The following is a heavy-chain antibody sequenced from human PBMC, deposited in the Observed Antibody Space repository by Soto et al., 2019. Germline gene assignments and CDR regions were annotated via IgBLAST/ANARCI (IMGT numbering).Heavy chain of an antibody. J-gene: IGHJ5*02. CDR2: ISGSGGTT. D-gene: IGHD1-1*01. CDR3: AKDGYGWFDP. CDR1: GFTFSSYA. V-gene: IGHV3-23*01. Sequence: PGGSLRLSCAASGFTFSSYAMSWVRQAPGKGLEWVSAISGSGGTTGNTYCADSVKGRFTISRDNSKNTLYLQMNSLRAEDTAVYFCAKDGYGWFDPWGQGTLVTVS.